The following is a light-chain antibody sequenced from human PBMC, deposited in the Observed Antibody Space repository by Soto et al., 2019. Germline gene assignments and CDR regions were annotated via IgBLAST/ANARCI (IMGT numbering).Light chain of an antibody. V-gene: IGLV2-14*01. CDR1: SSDVGGYNY. CDR3: RSYTSSSTLV. J-gene: IGLJ1*01. CDR2: EVS. Sequence: QSALTQPASVSGSPGQSITISCTGTSSDVGGYNYVSWYQQHPGKAPKLMIYEVSNRPSGVSNRFSGSKSGNTASLTISGLQASDEAYYYCRSYTSSSTLVFGTGTKVTVL.